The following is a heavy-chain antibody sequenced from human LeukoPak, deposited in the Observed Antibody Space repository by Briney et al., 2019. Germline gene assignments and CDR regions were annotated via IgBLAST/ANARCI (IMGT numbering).Heavy chain of an antibody. J-gene: IGHJ6*02. CDR2: IYYGVT. CDR1: GFTVSNNY. V-gene: IGHV3-53*01. Sequence: GGSLRLSCAASGFTVSNNYMNWVRQAPGKGLEWVSDIYYGVTNYADSVKGRFTISRDNSENMLYLQMKSLRVDDPAVYYCARDLPGVRYYYGLDVWGQGTTVTVTS. CDR3: ARDLPGVRYYYGLDV. D-gene: IGHD3-10*01.